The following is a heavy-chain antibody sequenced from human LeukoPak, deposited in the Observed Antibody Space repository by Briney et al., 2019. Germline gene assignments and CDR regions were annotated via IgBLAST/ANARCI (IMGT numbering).Heavy chain of an antibody. CDR3: ARESSSWYGAFDI. Sequence: GGSLRLSCAASGFTFSDYYMSWIRQAPGKGLEWVSYISSSGSTIYYADPVKGRFTISRDNAKNSLYLQMNSLRAEDTAVYYCARESSSWYGAFDIWGQGTMVTVSS. D-gene: IGHD6-13*01. J-gene: IGHJ3*02. CDR2: ISSSGSTI. V-gene: IGHV3-11*04. CDR1: GFTFSDYY.